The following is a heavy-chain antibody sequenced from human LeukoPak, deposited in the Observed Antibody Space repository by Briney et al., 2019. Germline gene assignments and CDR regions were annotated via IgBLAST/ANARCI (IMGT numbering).Heavy chain of an antibody. J-gene: IGHJ3*01. V-gene: IGHV3-7*01. D-gene: IGHD2-2*01. CDR2: IEKHGSAD. CDR3: AREVPGVMVAFDP. CDR1: GFSFSPYW. Sequence: GGSLRLSCVGSGFSFSPYWMSWVRQAPGKGLEWLANIEKHGSADYYVDSVKGRFTISRDNAKNSLSLQLDSLRVEDTAVYYCAREVPGVMVAFDPWGQGTMVTVSP.